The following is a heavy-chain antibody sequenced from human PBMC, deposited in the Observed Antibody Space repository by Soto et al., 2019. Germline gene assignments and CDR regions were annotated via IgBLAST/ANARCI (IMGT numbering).Heavy chain of an antibody. V-gene: IGHV4-30-4*01. Sequence: SVSGGSISTTDYYWSWIRQPPGKGLEWIGYIYYSGSTYYNPSLVGRVTISVDTSKNQFSLKLTSLTVADTAVYYCARAGDRPNYHYYYGMDVWGQGTTVTVSS. CDR1: GGSISTTDYY. CDR2: IYYSGST. J-gene: IGHJ6*02. D-gene: IGHD3-16*01. CDR3: ARAGDRPNYHYYYGMDV.